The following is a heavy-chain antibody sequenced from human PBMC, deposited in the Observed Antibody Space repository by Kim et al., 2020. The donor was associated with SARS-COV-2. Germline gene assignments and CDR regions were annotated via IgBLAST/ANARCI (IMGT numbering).Heavy chain of an antibody. Sequence: SETLSLTCTVSGGSISSYYWSWIRQPPGKGLEWIGYIYYSGSTNYNPSLKSRVTISVDTSKNQFSLKLSSVTAADTAVYYCARETKPPLWPTQVFDPWGQGTLVTVSS. CDR2: IYYSGST. J-gene: IGHJ5*02. CDR1: GGSISSYY. D-gene: IGHD3-10*01. V-gene: IGHV4-59*01. CDR3: ARETKPPLWPTQVFDP.